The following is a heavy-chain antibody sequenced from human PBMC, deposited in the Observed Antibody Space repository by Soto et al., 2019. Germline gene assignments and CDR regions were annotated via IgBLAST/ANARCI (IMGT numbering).Heavy chain of an antibody. D-gene: IGHD3-3*01. J-gene: IGHJ6*02. CDR3: ARPVYFWSGYWDGMDV. CDR1: GGSFSGYY. Sequence: SETLSLTCAVYGGSFSGYYWSWIRQPPGKGLEWIGEINHSGSTNYNPSLKSRVTISVDTSKNQFSLKLSSVTAADTAVYYCARPVYFWSGYWDGMDVWGQGTTVTVSS. V-gene: IGHV4-34*01. CDR2: INHSGST.